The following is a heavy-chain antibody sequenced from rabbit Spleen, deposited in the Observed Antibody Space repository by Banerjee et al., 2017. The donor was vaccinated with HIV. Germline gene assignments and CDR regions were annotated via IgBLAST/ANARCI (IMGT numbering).Heavy chain of an antibody. Sequence: QEQLEESGGDLVKPEGSLTLTCTASGFSFSSSYWICWVRQALGKGLEWIACIDAGSSGFTYFATWAKGRFTCSKTSSTTVTLQMTRLTAADTATYFCARDTSSSFSSYGMDLWGPGTLVTVS. D-gene: IGHD1-1*01. V-gene: IGHV1S45*01. CDR1: GFSFSSSYW. J-gene: IGHJ6*01. CDR3: ARDTSSSFSSYGMDL. CDR2: IDAGSSGFT.